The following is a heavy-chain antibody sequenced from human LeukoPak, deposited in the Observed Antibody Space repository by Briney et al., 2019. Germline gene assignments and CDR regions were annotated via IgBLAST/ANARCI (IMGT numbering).Heavy chain of an antibody. CDR2: IYSGGST. Sequence: GGSLRLSCAASGFTVSSNYMSWVRQAPGKGLEWVSIIYSGGSTFYADSVKGRFTISRDNAKNTLYLQMNSLRAEDTAVYYCVRDWGYDSSGYWQKYFDTWGQGTLVTVSS. CDR1: GFTVSSNY. CDR3: VRDWGYDSSGYWQKYFDT. V-gene: IGHV3-53*01. D-gene: IGHD3-22*01. J-gene: IGHJ4*02.